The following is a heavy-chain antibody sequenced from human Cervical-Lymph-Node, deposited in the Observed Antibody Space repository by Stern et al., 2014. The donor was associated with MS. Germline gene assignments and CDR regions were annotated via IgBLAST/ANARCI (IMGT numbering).Heavy chain of an antibody. CDR2: ISYDGSNT. V-gene: IGHV3-30-3*01. D-gene: IGHD2-15*01. J-gene: IGHJ4*02. CDR3: ASEYPGRRKFDY. Sequence: VQLVESGGGVVQPGRSLRLSCAASGFTFSNYVMDWVRQAPGQGLEWVAVISYDGSNTYYADAVKGRFTISRDNSRNTLYLQMNSLRVEDTAVYYCASEYPGRRKFDYWGQGTLVTVSS. CDR1: GFTFSNYV.